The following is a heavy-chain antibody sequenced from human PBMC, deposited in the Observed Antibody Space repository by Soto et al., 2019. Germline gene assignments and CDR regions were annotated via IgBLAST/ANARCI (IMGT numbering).Heavy chain of an antibody. V-gene: IGHV3-74*01. D-gene: IGHD6-13*01. J-gene: IGHJ4*02. CDR3: AKEWVAGTLFY. Sequence: GGSLRLSCAASGFTFGPFWMHWVRQAPGKGLVWLSHINSDGSTIVYADSVKGRFTISRDNAKNKLYLQMNSLRVEDTAGYYCAKEWVAGTLFYWGQGTRVTVS. CDR1: GFTFGPFW. CDR2: INSDGSTI.